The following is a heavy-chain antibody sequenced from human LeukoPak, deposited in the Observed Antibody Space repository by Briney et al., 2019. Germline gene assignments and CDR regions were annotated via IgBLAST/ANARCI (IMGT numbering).Heavy chain of an antibody. D-gene: IGHD4-17*01. CDR3: ARDGTTVSPAV. CDR2: IYYSGST. CDR1: GGSISSSSYY. Sequence: KASETLSLTCTVSGGSISSSSYYWGWIRQPPGKGLEWIGSIYYSGSTYYNPSLKSRVTIDTSKNQLSLKLSSVTAADTAVYYCARDGTTVSPAVWGKGTTVTVSS. V-gene: IGHV4-39*07. J-gene: IGHJ6*04.